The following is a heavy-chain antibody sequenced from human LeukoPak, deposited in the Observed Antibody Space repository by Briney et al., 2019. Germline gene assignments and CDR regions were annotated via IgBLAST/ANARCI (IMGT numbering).Heavy chain of an antibody. Sequence: GASVNVSCKASGYTFTGYYMHWVRQAPGQGLEWMGWVNPNSGGTNYAQKFQGRVTMTRDTSISTAYMELSRLRSDDTAVYYCARAARIAAASPSPFGYWGQGTLVTVSS. J-gene: IGHJ4*02. D-gene: IGHD6-13*01. CDR2: VNPNSGGT. CDR1: GYTFTGYY. V-gene: IGHV1-2*02. CDR3: ARAARIAAASPSPFGY.